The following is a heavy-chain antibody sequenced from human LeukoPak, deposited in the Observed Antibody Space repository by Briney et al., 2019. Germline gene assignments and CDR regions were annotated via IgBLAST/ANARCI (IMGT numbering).Heavy chain of an antibody. CDR3: ARDRTETMVRGVIITNNWFDP. CDR1: GGTFSSYA. D-gene: IGHD3-10*01. CDR2: IIPIFGTA. V-gene: IGHV1-69*13. J-gene: IGHJ5*02. Sequence: GASVKVSCKASGGTFSSYAISWVRQAPGQGLEWMGGIIPIFGTANYAQKFQGRVTITADESTSTAYMELSSLRSEDTAVYYCARDRTETMVRGVIITNNWFDPWGQGTLVTVSS.